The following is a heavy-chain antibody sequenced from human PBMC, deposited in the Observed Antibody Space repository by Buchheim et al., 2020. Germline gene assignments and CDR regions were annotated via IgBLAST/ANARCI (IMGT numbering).Heavy chain of an antibody. V-gene: IGHV4-39*01. CDR1: GGSISSSSYY. D-gene: IGHD3-10*01. Sequence: QLQLQESGPGLVKPSETLSLTCTVSGGSISSSSYYWGWIRQPPGKGLEWIGSIYYSGSTYYNPSLTSRVTISVDTSKNQFSLKLSSVTAADTAVYYCARLCTALLWFGELLGWFDPWGQGT. CDR3: ARLCTALLWFGELLGWFDP. J-gene: IGHJ5*02. CDR2: IYYSGST.